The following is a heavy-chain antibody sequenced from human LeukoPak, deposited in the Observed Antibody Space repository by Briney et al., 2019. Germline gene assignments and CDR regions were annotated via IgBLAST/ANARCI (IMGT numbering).Heavy chain of an antibody. CDR1: GFRFANYW. Sequence: GESLNIPCKSSGFRFANYWIGWVRHMPGKGLEWMGAIFPGNSDTRYSPSFQGQVTISADTSISIPYLQWSSLRASHTAMYFCESAIDFNGFDIWGEGTMVSVCS. CDR2: IFPGNSDT. V-gene: IGHV5-51*01. CDR3: ESAIDFNGFDI. D-gene: IGHD3-3*01. J-gene: IGHJ3*02.